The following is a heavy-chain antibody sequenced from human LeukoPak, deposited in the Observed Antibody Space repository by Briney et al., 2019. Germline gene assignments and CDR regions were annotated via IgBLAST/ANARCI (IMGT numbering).Heavy chain of an antibody. CDR1: GGSISSYY. V-gene: IGHV4-4*07. Sequence: SETLSLTCTVSGGSISSYYWSWIRQPAGKGLEWIGRIYTSGSANYNPSLKSRVTMSVDTSKNQFSLKLSSVTAADTAVYYCARVRARGSAPDYWGQGTLVTVSS. CDR2: IYTSGSA. J-gene: IGHJ4*02. CDR3: ARVRARGSAPDY. D-gene: IGHD6-25*01.